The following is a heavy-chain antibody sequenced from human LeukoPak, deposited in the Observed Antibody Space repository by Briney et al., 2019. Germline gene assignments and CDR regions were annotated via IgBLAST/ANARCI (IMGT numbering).Heavy chain of an antibody. Sequence: GGSLRLSCAASGFTFSGASMNEIRQAPGKGLEWISYISSSSTTISYADSVKGRFTISRDNAKNSLFLQMNSLRAEDTALYYSARDLTTVTTPGYWGQGTLVTVSS. CDR2: ISSSSTTI. J-gene: IGHJ4*02. CDR3: ARDLTTVTTPGY. V-gene: IGHV3-48*01. CDR1: GFTFSGAS. D-gene: IGHD4-17*01.